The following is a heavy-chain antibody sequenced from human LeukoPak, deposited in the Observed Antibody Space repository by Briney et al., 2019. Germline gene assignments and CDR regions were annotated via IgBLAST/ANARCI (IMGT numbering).Heavy chain of an antibody. J-gene: IGHJ4*02. CDR3: ARHVSFRIVGARFLYYFDY. V-gene: IGHV4-34*01. CDR2: INHSGST. CDR1: GSTFSSHT. D-gene: IGHD1-26*01. Sequence: GSLRLSCAASGSTFSSHTMNWVRQPPGKGLEWIGEINHSGSTNYNPSLKSRVTISVDTSKNQFSLKLSSVTAADTAVYYCARHVSFRIVGARFLYYFDYWGQGTLVTVSS.